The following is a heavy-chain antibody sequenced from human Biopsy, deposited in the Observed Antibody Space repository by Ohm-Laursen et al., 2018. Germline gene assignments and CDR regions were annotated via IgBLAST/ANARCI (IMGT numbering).Heavy chain of an antibody. J-gene: IGHJ5*02. Sequence: SDTLSLTCAVYGGTYSGYYWSWIRQPPGTGLEWIGEVHHDGRANYNPSLKSRVTISGDMSKKQFSLKLSGVTAADTAVYYCARFIVPSLHCSNGVCPIRWFDPWGQGTLVTVFS. CDR1: GGTYSGYY. CDR3: ARFIVPSLHCSNGVCPIRWFDP. CDR2: VHHDGRA. V-gene: IGHV4-34*01. D-gene: IGHD2-2*01.